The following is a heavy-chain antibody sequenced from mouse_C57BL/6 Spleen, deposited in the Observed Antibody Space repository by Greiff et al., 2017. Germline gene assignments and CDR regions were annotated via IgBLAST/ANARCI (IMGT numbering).Heavy chain of an antibody. J-gene: IGHJ2*01. Sequence: QVQLKQSGAELVRPGASVTLSCKASGYTFTDYEMHWVKQTPVHGLEWIGAIDPETGGTAYNQKFKGKAILTADKSSSTAYMELRSLTSEDSAVYYGTRGGRDYFDYWGQGTTLTVSS. CDR1: GYTFTDYE. V-gene: IGHV1-15*01. CDR3: TRGGRDYFDY. CDR2: IDPETGGT. D-gene: IGHD3-3*01.